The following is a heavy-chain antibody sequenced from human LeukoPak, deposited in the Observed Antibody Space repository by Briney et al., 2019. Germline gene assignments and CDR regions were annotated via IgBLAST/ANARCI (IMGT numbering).Heavy chain of an antibody. J-gene: IGHJ4*02. CDR1: GFTFSSYV. D-gene: IGHD6-13*01. CDR2: ISDSGGST. V-gene: IGHV3-23*01. CDR3: AKVPNTGYSSTTGDY. Sequence: PGGSLRLSCAASGFTFSSYVMTWVRQAPGKGLEWVSVISDSGGSTYYADSVKGRFTISRDNSKNTLYLQMNSLRAEDTAVYYCAKVPNTGYSSTTGDYWGQGTLVTVSS.